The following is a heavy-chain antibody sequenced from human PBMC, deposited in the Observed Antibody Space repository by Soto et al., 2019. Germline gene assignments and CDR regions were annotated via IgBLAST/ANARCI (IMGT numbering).Heavy chain of an antibody. CDR1: GYTFTSYG. CDR2: ISAYNRNT. D-gene: IGHD3-3*01. Sequence: ASVKVSCKASGYTFTSYGISWVRQAPGQGLAWMGWISAYNRNTNYAQKFQGRVTMTTDTSTSKPDMETRSLRSDDTAEHSCARVSPLGEFDLWSGYYTDWDYYYYGMDVWG. CDR3: ARVSPLGEFDLWSGYYTDWDYYYYGMDV. J-gene: IGHJ6*02. V-gene: IGHV1-18*04.